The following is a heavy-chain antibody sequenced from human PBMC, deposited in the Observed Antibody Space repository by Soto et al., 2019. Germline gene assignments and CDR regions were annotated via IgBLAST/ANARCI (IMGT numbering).Heavy chain of an antibody. D-gene: IGHD3-16*01. Sequence: QVQLVQSGAEVREPGASVKVSCKASGYTFTNYGISWVRQAPGQGLEWIGWISAYNGKIDYAQKVQGRITMTTDTSTSTPFMELCRLRSDDTAVYYCARETIPQMYYYGTDVWGQGTTVIVSS. CDR3: ARETIPQMYYYGTDV. CDR2: ISAYNGKI. J-gene: IGHJ6*02. V-gene: IGHV1-18*01. CDR1: GYTFTNYG.